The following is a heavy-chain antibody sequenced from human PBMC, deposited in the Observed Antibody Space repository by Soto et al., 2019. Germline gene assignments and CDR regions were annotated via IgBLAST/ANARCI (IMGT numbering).Heavy chain of an antibody. CDR3: AIETSCCFY. V-gene: IGHV1-69*02. CDR2: IIPILGIA. Sequence: ASVTVSCKASGGTFSSYTIIWVRQAPGQGLEWMGRIIPILGIANYAQKFQGRVTITADKSTSTAYMELSSLRSEDTAVYYCAIETSCCFYWGQGTLVTVSS. J-gene: IGHJ4*02. D-gene: IGHD2-2*01. CDR1: GGTFSSYT.